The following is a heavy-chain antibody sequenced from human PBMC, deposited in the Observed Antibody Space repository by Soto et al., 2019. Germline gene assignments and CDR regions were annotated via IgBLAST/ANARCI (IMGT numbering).Heavy chain of an antibody. V-gene: IGHV1-69*13. Sequence: SVKVSCKASGGTFSSYAISWVRQAPGQGLEWMGGIIPIFGTANYAQKFQGRVTITADESTSTAYMELSSLRSEDTAVYYCARDSNPLYGMDVWGQGTTVTVSS. CDR2: IIPIFGTA. CDR1: GGTFSSYA. D-gene: IGHD3-3*02. CDR3: ARDSNPLYGMDV. J-gene: IGHJ6*02.